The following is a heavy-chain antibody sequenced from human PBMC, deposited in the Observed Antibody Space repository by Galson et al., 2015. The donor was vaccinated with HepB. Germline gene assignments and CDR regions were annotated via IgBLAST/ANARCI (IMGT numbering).Heavy chain of an antibody. CDR3: AKDQELLDY. V-gene: IGHV3-30*18. Sequence: SLRLSCAASGFTFSSYGMHWVRQAPGKGLEWVAVISYDGSNKYYADSVKGRFTISRDNSKNTLYLQMNSLRAEDTAEYYCAKDQELLDYWGQGTLVTVSS. J-gene: IGHJ4*02. CDR2: ISYDGSNK. CDR1: GFTFSSYG. D-gene: IGHD1-26*01.